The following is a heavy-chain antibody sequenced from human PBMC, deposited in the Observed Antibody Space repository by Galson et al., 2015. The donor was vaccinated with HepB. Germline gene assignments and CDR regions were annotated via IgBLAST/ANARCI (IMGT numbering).Heavy chain of an antibody. CDR2: ISYDGSNK. V-gene: IGHV3-30*04. CDR1: GFTFSSYA. CDR3: EAIWG. J-gene: IGHJ6*02. D-gene: IGHD2-21*01. Sequence: SLRLSCAASGFTFSSYAMHWVRQAPGKGLEWVAVISYDGSNKYYADSVKGRFTISRDNSKNTLYLQMNSLRAEDTAVYYCEAIWGWGQGTTVTVSS.